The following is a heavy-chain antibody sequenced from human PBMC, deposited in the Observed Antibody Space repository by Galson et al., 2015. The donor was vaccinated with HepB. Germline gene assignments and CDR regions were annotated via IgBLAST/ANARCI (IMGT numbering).Heavy chain of an antibody. CDR1: GYTFTNYY. CDR2: IQPSGGST. J-gene: IGHJ4*02. D-gene: IGHD6-19*01. V-gene: IGHV1-46*01. Sequence: SVEVSCKASGYTFTNYYIHWVRQAPGQGLEWMGIIQPSGGSTNYAQKFQGRVTMPRDTSTRTVYMELNSLTSDDTAVYYCARGRGVAGSYVDYWGQGALVIVSS. CDR3: ARGRGVAGSYVDY.